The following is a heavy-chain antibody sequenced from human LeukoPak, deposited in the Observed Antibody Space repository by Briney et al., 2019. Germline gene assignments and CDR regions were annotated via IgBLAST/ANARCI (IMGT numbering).Heavy chain of an antibody. Sequence: ASVQVSCKASGGTFSSYAISWVRQAPGQGLEWMGGIIPIFGTANYAQKFQGRVTITADESTSTAYMELSSLRSEDTAVYYCARDQGSGSYYTDYWGQGTLVTVSS. V-gene: IGHV1-69*13. J-gene: IGHJ4*02. D-gene: IGHD1-26*01. CDR1: GGTFSSYA. CDR3: ARDQGSGSYYTDY. CDR2: IIPIFGTA.